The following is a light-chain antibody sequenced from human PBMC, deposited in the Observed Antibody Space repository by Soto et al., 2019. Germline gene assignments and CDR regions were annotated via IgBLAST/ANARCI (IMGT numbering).Light chain of an antibody. V-gene: IGKV3D-15*01. J-gene: IGKJ4*01. CDR2: DAS. CDR1: QSVSSN. CDR3: QQYNNWHPLT. Sequence: MTQSPSTLSASVGDRVTITCRSSQSVSSNLAWYQQKPGQAPRLLIYDASTRATGIPARFSGSGSGTEFTLTISSLQSKDFAVYYCQQYNNWHPLTFGGGTKVDIK.